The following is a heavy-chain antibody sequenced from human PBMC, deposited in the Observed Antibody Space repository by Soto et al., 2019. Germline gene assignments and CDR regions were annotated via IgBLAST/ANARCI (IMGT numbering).Heavy chain of an antibody. J-gene: IGHJ4*02. V-gene: IGHV1-46*01. D-gene: IGHD2-21*02. CDR2: INPGGGRT. CDR1: GYTFTSYY. CDR3: ASGPCSVFDCYLLDD. Sequence: QVQLVQSGAEVTKPGASVKLSCKASGYTFTSYYIHWVRQAPGQGLEWVALINPGGGRTKNAQKSQSTVSLTRVTSTGTVYMDMGSLKSAGRDVNYCASGPCSVFDCYLLDDWGQGTQVTVSS.